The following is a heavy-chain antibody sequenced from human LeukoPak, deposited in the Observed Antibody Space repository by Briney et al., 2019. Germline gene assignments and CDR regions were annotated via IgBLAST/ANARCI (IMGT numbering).Heavy chain of an antibody. CDR2: IHYSGTI. V-gene: IGHV4-59*01. CDR1: GASISAYY. CDR3: ARGHKGLEV. J-gene: IGHJ6*02. Sequence: SETLSLTCSVSGASISAYYWSWIRQPPGKGLEWIGYIHYSGTINYNPSLMSRVTISVDSSKNQFSLRLSSVTAADTAVYFCARGHKGLEVWGQGATVTVSS.